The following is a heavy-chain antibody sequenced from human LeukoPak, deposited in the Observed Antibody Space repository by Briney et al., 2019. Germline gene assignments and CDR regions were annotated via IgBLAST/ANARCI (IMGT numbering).Heavy chain of an antibody. V-gene: IGHV4-31*03. CDR1: GGSISSGGYY. D-gene: IGHD6-13*01. CDR2: IYYSGST. J-gene: IGHJ3*02. Sequence: SETLSLTCTVSGGSISSGGYYWSWIRQHPGKGLEWIGYIYYSGSTYYNPSLKSRVTISVDTSKNQFSLKLSSVTAADTAVYYCERRGSSSWNQDAFDIWGQGTMVTVSS. CDR3: ERRGSSSWNQDAFDI.